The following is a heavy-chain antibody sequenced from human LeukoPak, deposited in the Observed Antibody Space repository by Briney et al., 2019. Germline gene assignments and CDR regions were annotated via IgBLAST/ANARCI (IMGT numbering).Heavy chain of an antibody. Sequence: PSETLSLTCTVSGGSISSYYWSWLRQPAGKGLEGIGRIYTSGSTNYNPSLKSRVTMSVDTSKNQFSLKLSSVTAADTAVYYCARDQGAYCSSTSCYGWYFDLWGRGTLVTVSS. CDR3: ARDQGAYCSSTSCYGWYFDL. CDR2: IYTSGST. D-gene: IGHD2-2*01. J-gene: IGHJ2*01. V-gene: IGHV4-4*07. CDR1: GGSISSYY.